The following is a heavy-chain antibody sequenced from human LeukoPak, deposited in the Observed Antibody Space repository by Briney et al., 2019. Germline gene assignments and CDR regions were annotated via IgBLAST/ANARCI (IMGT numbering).Heavy chain of an antibody. V-gene: IGHV3-33*06. J-gene: IGHJ4*02. D-gene: IGHD2-21*01. CDR1: GFTFSSYG. CDR2: IWYDGSNK. Sequence: PGGSLRLSCAASGFTFSSYGMHWVRQAPGKGLEWLAVIWYDGSNKYYADFVKGRFTISRDNSMNTLYLQMNSLRAEDTAVYYCAKVGDGDYYIDYWGQGTLVTVSS. CDR3: AKVGDGDYYIDY.